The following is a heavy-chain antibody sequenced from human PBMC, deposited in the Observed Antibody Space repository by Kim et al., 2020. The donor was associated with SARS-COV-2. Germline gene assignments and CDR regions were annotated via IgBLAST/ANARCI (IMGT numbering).Heavy chain of an antibody. D-gene: IGHD2-2*01. J-gene: IGHJ4*02. CDR1: GFTFSNYG. V-gene: IGHV3-23*01. CDR3: AGICCTTNCSDDY. CDR2: ISFGGVT. Sequence: GGSLRLSCAASGFTFSNYGVSWVRQAPGKGLEWVSAISFGGVTDYADSVRGRFTTSRGNHKSTVYLQMNSLRAEDTAVYYCAGICCTTNCSDDYWGEGTL.